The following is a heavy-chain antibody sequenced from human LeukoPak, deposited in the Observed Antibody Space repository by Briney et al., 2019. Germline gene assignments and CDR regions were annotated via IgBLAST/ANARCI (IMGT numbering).Heavy chain of an antibody. CDR2: ISGSGGST. D-gene: IGHD2-2*01. V-gene: IGHV3-23*01. Sequence: PGGSLRLSCAASGFTFSSYAMSWVRQAPGKGLEWVSAISGSGGSTYYADSVKGRFTISRDNSKNTLYLQMNSLRAEDTAVYYCAKDLRYQLLLDEDWYFDLWGRGTLVTVSS. CDR1: GFTFSSYA. J-gene: IGHJ2*01. CDR3: AKDLRYQLLLDEDWYFDL.